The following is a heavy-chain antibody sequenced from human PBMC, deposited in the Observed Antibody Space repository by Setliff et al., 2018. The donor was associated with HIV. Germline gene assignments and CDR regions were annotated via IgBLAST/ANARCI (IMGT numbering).Heavy chain of an antibody. D-gene: IGHD6-6*01. V-gene: IGHV1-3*01. CDR2: INVGNGNT. J-gene: IGHJ4*02. CDR3: ARDKYSSSENFDY. CDR1: DYTFTSYG. Sequence: ASVKVSCKASDYTFTSYGITWVRQAPGQGLEWMGWINVGNGNTKYSQKFQGRVTMTRDTSSSTVYMELRSLRSEDTAVYYCARDKYSSSENFDYWGQGTLVTVSS.